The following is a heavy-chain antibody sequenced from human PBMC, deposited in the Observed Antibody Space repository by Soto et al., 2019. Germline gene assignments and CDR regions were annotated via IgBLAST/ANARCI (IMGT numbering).Heavy chain of an antibody. CDR3: ARHSSSGSYYVRYFDY. Sequence: SETLSLTCTVSGDSISSSTYYWGRIRQPPGKGLQWVGSIYYSGSTYYNPSLKSRVTISVDRSKNQFSLKLSSVTAADTAVYYCARHSSSGSYYVRYFDYWGQGALVTVSS. V-gene: IGHV4-39*01. CDR1: GDSISSSTYY. J-gene: IGHJ4*02. D-gene: IGHD1-26*01. CDR2: IYYSGST.